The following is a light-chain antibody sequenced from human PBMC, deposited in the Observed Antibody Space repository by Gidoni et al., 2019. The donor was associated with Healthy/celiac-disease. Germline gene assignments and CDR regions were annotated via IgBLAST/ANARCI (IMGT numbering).Light chain of an antibody. Sequence: DIVMTKSPDSLAGSLGERATINCKSSQSVLYSSNNKNYLAWYQQKPGQPPKLLIYWASTRESGVPDRFSGSGSGTDFTLTISSLQAEDVAVYYCQQYYSTPLTFGPGTKVDIK. CDR1: QSVLYSSNNKNY. J-gene: IGKJ3*01. CDR2: WAS. CDR3: QQYYSTPLT. V-gene: IGKV4-1*01.